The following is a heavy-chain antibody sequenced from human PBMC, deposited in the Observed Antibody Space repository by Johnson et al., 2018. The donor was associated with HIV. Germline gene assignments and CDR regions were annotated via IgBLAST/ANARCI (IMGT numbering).Heavy chain of an antibody. CDR1: GCTFSSYA. V-gene: IGHV3-30*04. CDR2: ISYDGSNK. Sequence: QVQLVESGGSVVQPGRSLRLSCAASGCTFSSYALHWVRQAPGKGLEWVAVISYDGSNKYYADSVQGRFTISRDKSENTLYLQMNSLRAEDTAVYYCARSGRIHNNGWYWGGAFDIWGQGTMVTVSS. D-gene: IGHD6-19*01. CDR3: ARSGRIHNNGWYWGGAFDI. J-gene: IGHJ3*02.